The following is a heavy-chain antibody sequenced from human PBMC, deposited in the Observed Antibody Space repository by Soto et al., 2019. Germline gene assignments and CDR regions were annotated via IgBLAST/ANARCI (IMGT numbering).Heavy chain of an antibody. CDR2: INHSGST. Sequence: PSETLSLTCAVYGGSFSGYYWSWIRQPPGKGLEWIGEINHSGSTNYNPSLKSRVTISVDTSKNQFSLKLSSVTAADTAVYYCAREGPSYYDFRSGYYPNYYYGMDVWGQGTTVT. V-gene: IGHV4-34*01. D-gene: IGHD3-3*01. J-gene: IGHJ6*02. CDR1: GGSFSGYY. CDR3: AREGPSYYDFRSGYYPNYYYGMDV.